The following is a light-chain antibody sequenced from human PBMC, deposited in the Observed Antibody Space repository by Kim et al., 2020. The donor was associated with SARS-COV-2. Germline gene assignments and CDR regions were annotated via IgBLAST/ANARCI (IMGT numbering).Light chain of an antibody. CDR3: NSRDSNDNVV. Sequence: SYELTQDPAVSVASGQTVRITCQGDSLRSYYATWYQQKPGQAPILVIYGKNNRPSGIPDRFSGSSSGNTASLTITGTQAGDEADYYCNSRDSNDNVVFGGGTQLTVL. CDR1: SLRSYY. CDR2: GKN. V-gene: IGLV3-19*01. J-gene: IGLJ2*01.